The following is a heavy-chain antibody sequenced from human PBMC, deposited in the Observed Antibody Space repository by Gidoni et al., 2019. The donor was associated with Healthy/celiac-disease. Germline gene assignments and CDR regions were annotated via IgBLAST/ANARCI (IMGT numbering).Heavy chain of an antibody. CDR1: GGSFSGYY. Sequence: QEQLQQWGAGRSKPPETLSPTCAVHGGSFSGYYWSWIRQPPGKGLEWIGEIKHSGSTNYHPSLKSRVTISVDTSKNQFSLTLSSVTAADAAVYSCARRRDGYSYYCYYYMDVWGRGTTVAVSS. J-gene: IGHJ6*03. CDR3: ARRRDGYSYYCYYYMDV. V-gene: IGHV4-34*01. D-gene: IGHD5-12*01. CDR2: IKHSGST.